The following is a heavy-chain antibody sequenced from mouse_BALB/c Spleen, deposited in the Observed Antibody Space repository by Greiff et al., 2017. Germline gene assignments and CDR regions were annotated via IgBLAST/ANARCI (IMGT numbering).Heavy chain of an antibody. CDR3: ARGYDGYQSFYWYFDV. CDR1: GFTFSSYA. D-gene: IGHD2-3*01. CDR2: ISSGGST. Sequence: EVHLVESGGGLVKPGGSLKLSCAASGFTFSSYAMSWVRQTPEKRLEWVASISSGGSTYYPDSVKGRFTISRDNARNILYLQMSSLRSEDTAMYYCARGYDGYQSFYWYFDVWGAGTTVTVSS. J-gene: IGHJ1*01. V-gene: IGHV5-6-5*01.